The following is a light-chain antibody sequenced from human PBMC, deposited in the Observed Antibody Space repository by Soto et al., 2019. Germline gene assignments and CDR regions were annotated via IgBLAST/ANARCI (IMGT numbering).Light chain of an antibody. CDR3: SSYAGSNNPVI. Sequence: QSALTQPPSASGSPGQSVTISCTGTSSDVGGYNYVSWYQQHPGKAPKFLIFEVSRRPSGVPDRFSGSKSGNTASLTVSGLQPADEADYYCSSYAGSNNPVIFGGGTKLTVL. CDR2: EVS. V-gene: IGLV2-8*01. J-gene: IGLJ2*01. CDR1: SSDVGGYNY.